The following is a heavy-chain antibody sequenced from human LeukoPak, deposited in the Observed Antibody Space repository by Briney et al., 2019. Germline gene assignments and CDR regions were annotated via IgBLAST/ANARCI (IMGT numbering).Heavy chain of an antibody. CDR2: IYASGST. J-gene: IGHJ4*02. Sequence: PSETLSLTCTVSGGSISSYYWSWLRQPAGKGLEWIGRIYASGSTNYNPSLNSRVTMSVDTSKNQFSLKLSSVTAADTAVYYCARDLGYYYDSSGYYRPPYFDYWGQGTLVTVSS. CDR1: GGSISSYY. CDR3: ARDLGYYYDSSGYYRPPYFDY. V-gene: IGHV4-4*07. D-gene: IGHD3-22*01.